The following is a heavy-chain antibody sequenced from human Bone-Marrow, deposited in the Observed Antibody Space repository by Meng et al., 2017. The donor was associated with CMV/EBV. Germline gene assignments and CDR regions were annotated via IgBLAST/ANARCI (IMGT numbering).Heavy chain of an antibody. D-gene: IGHD2-2*01. V-gene: IGHV1-69*04. J-gene: IGHJ4*02. CDR1: GYTFTSYD. Sequence: SVKVSCKASGYTFTSYDINWVRQATGQGLEWMGRIIPLFGMTTYAQKFQGRVTITADKSTSTAYMELSSLRSEDTAVYYCAVDTVVIPDPIRNWGQGSLVTVSS. CDR3: AVDTVVIPDPIRN. CDR2: IIPLFGMT.